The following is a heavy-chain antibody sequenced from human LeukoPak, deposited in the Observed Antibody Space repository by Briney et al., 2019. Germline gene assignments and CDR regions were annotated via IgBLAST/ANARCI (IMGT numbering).Heavy chain of an antibody. Sequence: GASVKVSCKASGYTFTNYYIHWVRQAPGQGLEWMGIINPSGGTTTYAQKFQGRVTMTRDTSTSTVYMELSSLRSEDTAVYYCARSLHRRGYSYGDYWGQGTLVTVSS. CDR1: GYTFTNYY. J-gene: IGHJ4*02. D-gene: IGHD5-18*01. V-gene: IGHV1-46*01. CDR2: INPSGGTT. CDR3: ARSLHRRGYSYGDY.